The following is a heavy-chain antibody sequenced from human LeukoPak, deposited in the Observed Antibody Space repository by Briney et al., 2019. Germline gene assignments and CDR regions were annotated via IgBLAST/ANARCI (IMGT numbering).Heavy chain of an antibody. CDR3: ARVDSGRYYGHDY. V-gene: IGHV1-18*01. CDR1: GYTLSNYD. J-gene: IGHJ4*02. Sequence: GASVKVSCKASGYTLSNYDISWVRQAPGQGLEWMGWISVYNGNTNYAQKFQGRVTMTTDTSTNTAYMELRSLRPDDTAMYYCARVDSGRYYGHDYWGQGTLVTVTS. CDR2: ISVYNGNT. D-gene: IGHD1-26*01.